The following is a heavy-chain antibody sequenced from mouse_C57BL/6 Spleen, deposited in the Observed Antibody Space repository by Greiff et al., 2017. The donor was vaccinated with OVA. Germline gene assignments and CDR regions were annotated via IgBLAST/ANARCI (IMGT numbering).Heavy chain of an antibody. CDR2: IHPNSGIT. Sequence: QVQLQQPGAELVKPGASVKLSCKASGYTFTSYWMHWVKQRPGQGLEWIGMIHPNSGITNYNEKFKSKATLTVDKSSSTAYMQLSSLTSEDSAVYYCARKGDYYGSSLYWYFDVWGTGTTVTVSS. D-gene: IGHD1-1*01. J-gene: IGHJ1*03. CDR3: ARKGDYYGSSLYWYFDV. CDR1: GYTFTSYW. V-gene: IGHV1-64*01.